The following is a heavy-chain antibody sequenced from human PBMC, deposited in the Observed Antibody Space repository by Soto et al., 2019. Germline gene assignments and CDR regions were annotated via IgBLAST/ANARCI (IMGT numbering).Heavy chain of an antibody. V-gene: IGHV3-11*06. CDR2: ISSSSSYT. Sequence: GGSLRLSCAASGFTFSDYYMSWIRQAPGKGLEWVSYISSSSSYTNYADSVKGRFTISRDNAKNSLYQQMNSLRAEDTVLFYCGRARVYYDFWSGYYDHWGQGTLVTVSS. D-gene: IGHD3-3*01. J-gene: IGHJ4*02. CDR3: GRARVYYDFWSGYYDH. CDR1: GFTFSDYY.